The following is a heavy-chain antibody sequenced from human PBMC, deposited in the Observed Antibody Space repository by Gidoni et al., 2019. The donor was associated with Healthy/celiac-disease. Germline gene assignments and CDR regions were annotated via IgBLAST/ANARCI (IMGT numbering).Heavy chain of an antibody. D-gene: IGHD5-18*01. J-gene: IGHJ6*02. CDR2: ISSSSSYI. CDR3: ARDFQITAMVTHSYYYYGMDV. Sequence: VRQAPGKGLEWVSSISSSSSYIYYADSVKGRFTISRDNAKNSLYLQMNSLRAEDTAVYYCARDFQITAMVTHSYYYYGMDVWGQGTTVTVSS. V-gene: IGHV3-21*01.